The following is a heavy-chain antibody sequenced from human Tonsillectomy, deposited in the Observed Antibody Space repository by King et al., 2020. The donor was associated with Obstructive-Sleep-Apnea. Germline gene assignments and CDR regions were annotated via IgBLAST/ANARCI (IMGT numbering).Heavy chain of an antibody. V-gene: IGHV4-4*02. D-gene: IGHD3-22*01. J-gene: IGHJ4*02. CDR2: IYHSGST. CDR1: GGSISSNNW. Sequence: VQLQESGPGLVKPSGTLSLTCAVSGGSISSNNWWSWGRQPPGKGLEYIGEIYHSGSTNYNPSLKSRVTISVDKSKNQFSLKLSSVTAADTAVYYCARVQYYDSSGYYSGNYFDYWGQGTLVTVSS. CDR3: ARVQYYDSSGYYSGNYFDY.